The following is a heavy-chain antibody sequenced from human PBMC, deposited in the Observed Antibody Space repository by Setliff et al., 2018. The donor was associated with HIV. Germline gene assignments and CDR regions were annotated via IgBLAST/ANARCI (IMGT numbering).Heavy chain of an antibody. CDR3: AARPGVDSSGYYDYYYMDV. Sequence: ASVKVSCKASGGTFSNYAINFVRQARGRRLEWIGWIVVGSGNTNYAQRFQERVTITRDMSTSTSYMELTNLRSEDTAVYYCAARPGVDSSGYYDYYYMDVWAKGTTVTVSS. CDR1: GGTFSNYA. J-gene: IGHJ6*03. D-gene: IGHD3-22*01. V-gene: IGHV1-58*02. CDR2: IVVGSGNT.